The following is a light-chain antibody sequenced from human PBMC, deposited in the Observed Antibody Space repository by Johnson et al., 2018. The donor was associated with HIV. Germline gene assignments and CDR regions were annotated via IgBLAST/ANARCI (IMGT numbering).Light chain of an antibody. CDR2: DNN. V-gene: IGLV1-51*01. J-gene: IGLJ1*01. CDR3: GTWDSSLSAGGV. Sequence: QSVLTQPPSVSAAPGQKVTISCSGSSSNIGNNYVSWYQQLPGTAPKLLIYDNNKRPSGIPDRFSGSKSGTSATLGITGLQTGDEADYYCGTWDSSLSAGGVFGTWTKVT. CDR1: SSNIGNNY.